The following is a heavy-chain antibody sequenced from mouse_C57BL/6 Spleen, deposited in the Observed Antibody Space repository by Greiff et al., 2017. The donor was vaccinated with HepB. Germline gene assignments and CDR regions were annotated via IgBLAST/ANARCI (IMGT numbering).Heavy chain of an antibody. Sequence: QVQLQQSGAELVRPGASVKLSCKASGYTFTDYYINWVKQRPGQGLEWIARIYPGSGNTYYNEKFKGKATLTAEKSSSTAYMQLSSLTSEDSAVYYGARGGVVSFYCYFDVWGTGTTVTVSS. CDR3: ARGGVVSFYCYFDV. J-gene: IGHJ1*03. D-gene: IGHD1-1*01. CDR1: GYTFTDYY. V-gene: IGHV1-76*01. CDR2: IYPGSGNT.